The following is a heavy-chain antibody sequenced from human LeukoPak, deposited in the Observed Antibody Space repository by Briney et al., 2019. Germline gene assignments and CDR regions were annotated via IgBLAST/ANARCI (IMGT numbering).Heavy chain of an antibody. CDR1: GFTFSSYW. CDR2: ISSDESST. J-gene: IGHJ4*02. CDR3: ARGGHHYHSSGYYGGTNFDY. D-gene: IGHD3-22*01. V-gene: IGHV3-74*01. Sequence: PGGSLRLSCVASGFTFSSYWMHWVRQDPGKGLVWVSGISSDESSTSYADSVKGRFTISRDNAKNTLYLQMNSLRAEDTALYYCARGGHHYHSSGYYGGTNFDYWGQGTLVTVSS.